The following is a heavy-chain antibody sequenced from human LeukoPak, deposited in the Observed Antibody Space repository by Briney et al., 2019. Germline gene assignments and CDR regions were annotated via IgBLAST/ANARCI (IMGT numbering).Heavy chain of an antibody. CDR3: AKGSGPSWPYYFDY. V-gene: IGHV3-23*01. J-gene: IGHJ4*02. CDR1: GFTFGSYV. CDR2: ITGGSDST. Sequence: PGGSLRLFCAASGFTFGSYVMSWVRQAPGKGLEWVSAITGGSDSTYNADSVKGRFTISRDNSKNTLYLQMNTLRAEDTAVYYCAKGSGPSWPYYFDYWGQGTLVTVSS. D-gene: IGHD6-19*01.